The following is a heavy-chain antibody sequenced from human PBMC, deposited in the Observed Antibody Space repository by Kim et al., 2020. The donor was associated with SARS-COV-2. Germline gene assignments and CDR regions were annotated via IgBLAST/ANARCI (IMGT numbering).Heavy chain of an antibody. Sequence: GGSLRLSCAASGFTFSSYAMSWVRQAPGKGLEWVSAISGSGGSTYYADSVKGRFTISRDNSKNTLYLQMNSLRAEDTAVYYCAKDLKGAGWQHRGYAFDIWGQGTMVTVSS. CDR1: GFTFSSYA. CDR2: ISGSGGST. CDR3: AKDLKGAGWQHRGYAFDI. J-gene: IGHJ3*02. V-gene: IGHV3-23*01. D-gene: IGHD1-26*01.